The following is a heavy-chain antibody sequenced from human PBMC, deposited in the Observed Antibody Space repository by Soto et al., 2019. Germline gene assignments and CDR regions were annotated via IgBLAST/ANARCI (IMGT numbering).Heavy chain of an antibody. CDR3: ARTEGVVGVRSRWFDP. D-gene: IGHD1-26*01. Sequence: PVGSLRLSCAASGLTFSSYAMNWVRQAPGKGLEWVAVISYDGSNKCYADPVKGRFTISRDNSKNTLYLQMNSLRVEDTAAYYCARTEGVVGVRSRWFDPWGQGTLVTVSS. CDR2: ISYDGSNK. J-gene: IGHJ5*02. CDR1: GLTFSSYA. V-gene: IGHV3-30-3*01.